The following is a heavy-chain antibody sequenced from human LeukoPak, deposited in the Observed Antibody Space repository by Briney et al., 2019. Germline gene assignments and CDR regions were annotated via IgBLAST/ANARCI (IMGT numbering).Heavy chain of an antibody. CDR1: GGTFSSYA. CDR3: ARALSSDDDIVVVPAAPDFDY. Sequence: ASVKVSCKASGGTFSSYAISWVRQAPGQGLEWMGGIIPIFGTANHAQKFQGRVTITADESTSTAYMELSSLRSEDTAVYYCARALSSDDDIVVVPAAPDFDYWGQGTLVTVSS. V-gene: IGHV1-69*01. CDR2: IIPIFGTA. J-gene: IGHJ4*02. D-gene: IGHD2-2*01.